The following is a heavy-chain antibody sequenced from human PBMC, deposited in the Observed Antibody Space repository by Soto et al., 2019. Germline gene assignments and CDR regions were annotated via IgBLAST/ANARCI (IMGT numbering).Heavy chain of an antibody. CDR2: IYYSGST. D-gene: IGHD3-9*01. Sequence: QVQLQESGPGLVKPSETLSLTCTVSGGSISSYYWSWIRQPPGKGLEWIGYIYYSGSTNYNPSLKSRITIRVAXSKNQFSLKLSSVTAADTAVYYCARWDTIFWDFDLWGRGTLVTVSS. J-gene: IGHJ2*01. CDR1: GGSISSYY. CDR3: ARWDTIFWDFDL. V-gene: IGHV4-59*08.